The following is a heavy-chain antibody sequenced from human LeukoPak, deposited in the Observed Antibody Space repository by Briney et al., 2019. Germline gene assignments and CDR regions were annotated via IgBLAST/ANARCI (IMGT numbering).Heavy chain of an antibody. V-gene: IGHV4-4*07. J-gene: IGHJ4*02. D-gene: IGHD3-10*01. CDR3: ARKTNIPQLWFGTHPDY. CDR1: GGSISSYY. Sequence: PSETLSLTCTVSGGSISSYYWSWIRQPAGKGLEWIGRIYTSGSTNYNPSLKSRVTMSVDTSKNQFSLKLSSVTAADTAVYYCARKTNIPQLWFGTHPDYWGQGTLVTVSS. CDR2: IYTSGST.